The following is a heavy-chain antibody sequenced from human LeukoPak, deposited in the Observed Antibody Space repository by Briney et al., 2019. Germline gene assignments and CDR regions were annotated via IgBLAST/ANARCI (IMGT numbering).Heavy chain of an antibody. J-gene: IGHJ4*02. Sequence: SETLSLTCTVSGGSISSYYWSWIRQPPGKGLEWIGYIYYSGSTNYNPSLKSRVTISVDTSKNQFSLKLSSVTAADTAVYYCARDLYYYDSSGYYYRYFVYWGQGALVTVSS. CDR1: GGSISSYY. CDR3: ARDLYYYDSSGYYYRYFVY. V-gene: IGHV4-59*01. CDR2: IYYSGST. D-gene: IGHD3-22*01.